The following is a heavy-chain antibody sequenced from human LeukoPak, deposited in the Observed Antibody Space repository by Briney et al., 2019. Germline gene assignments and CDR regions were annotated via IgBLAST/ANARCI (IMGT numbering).Heavy chain of an antibody. CDR1: GFTFSSYA. CDR2: ISGSGGST. CDR3: AKEGTPMYYDFWSGYFSWFDP. J-gene: IGHJ5*02. Sequence: GGSLRLFCAGSGFTFSSYAMSWVRQAPGKGLEWVSAISGSGGSTYYADSVKGRFTISRDNSKNTLYLQMNSLRAEDTAVYYCAKEGTPMYYDFWSGYFSWFDPWGQGTLVTVSS. V-gene: IGHV3-23*01. D-gene: IGHD3-3*01.